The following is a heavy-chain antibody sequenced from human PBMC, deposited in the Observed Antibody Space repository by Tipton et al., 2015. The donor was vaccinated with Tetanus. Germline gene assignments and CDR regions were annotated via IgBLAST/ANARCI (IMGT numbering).Heavy chain of an antibody. CDR3: VREDILLRLFAVFDY. D-gene: IGHD2-15*01. CDR2: ISSPGTNK. V-gene: IGHV3-30*03. CDR1: GFTFSIYG. Sequence: SLRLSCAASGFTFSIYGMHWVRQAPGKGLEWVTIISSPGTNKHYADSVRGRFTVSRDNDKNMMYLQMNSLRAEDTAVYFCVREDILLRLFAVFDYWGQGIPVTVSS. J-gene: IGHJ4*02.